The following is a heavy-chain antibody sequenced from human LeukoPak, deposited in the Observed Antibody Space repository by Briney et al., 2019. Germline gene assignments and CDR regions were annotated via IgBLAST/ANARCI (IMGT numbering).Heavy chain of an antibody. J-gene: IGHJ5*02. CDR2: IYHSGST. V-gene: IGHV4-4*02. CDR3: ARVVSGYNWFDP. CDR1: GGSISSSNW. Sequence: PSETLSLTCAVSGGSISSSNWWSRVRQPPGKGLEWIGEIYHSGSTNYNPSLKSRVTISVDKSKNQFSLKLSSVTAADTAVYYCARVVSGYNWFDPWGQGTLVTVSS. D-gene: IGHD3-10*01.